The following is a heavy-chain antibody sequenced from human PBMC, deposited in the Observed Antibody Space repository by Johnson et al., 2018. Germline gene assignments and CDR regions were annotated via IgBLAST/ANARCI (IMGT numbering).Heavy chain of an antibody. V-gene: IGHV3-74*01. J-gene: IGHJ6*02. CDR1: GFTFNTYW. CDR3: ARGWSYVLDV. Sequence: EVQLVETGGGLVQPGGSLRLSCAASGFTFNTYWMHWVRQAPGKGPVWVSRLNIDGRTTNYADSVKGRFTISRDNAKNTLYLQMNSLRGEDTAVYYCARGWSYVLDVWGQGTTVTVSS. CDR2: LNIDGRTT.